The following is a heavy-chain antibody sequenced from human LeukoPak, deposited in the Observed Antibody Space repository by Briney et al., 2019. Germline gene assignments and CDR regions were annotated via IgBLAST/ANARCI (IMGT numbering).Heavy chain of an antibody. V-gene: IGHV1-2*02. CDR3: ARARPSMVRGVNFWFDP. CDR1: GYTFTGYY. J-gene: IGHJ5*02. Sequence: PLASVKVSCKASGYTFTGYYMHWVRQAPGQGLEWMGWINPNSGGTNYAQKFQGRVTMTRDTSISTAYMELSRLRSDDTAVYYCARARPSMVRGVNFWFDPWGQGTLVTVSS. D-gene: IGHD3-10*01. CDR2: INPNSGGT.